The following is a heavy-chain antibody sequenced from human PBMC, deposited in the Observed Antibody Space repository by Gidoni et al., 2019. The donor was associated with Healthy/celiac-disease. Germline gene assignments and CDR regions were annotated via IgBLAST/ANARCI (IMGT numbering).Heavy chain of an antibody. CDR2: IYSGGST. CDR3: GLDPAAYYYGMDV. V-gene: IGHV3-66*01. J-gene: IGHJ6*02. CDR1: GFTVRSNY. D-gene: IGHD2-2*01. Sequence: EVQLVESGGGLVQPGGSLRLSCAASGFTVRSNYMSWVRQAPGKGLEWVSVIYSGGSTYYAASVKGRFTISRDNSKNTLYLQMNSLRAEYTAVYYCGLDPAAYYYGMDVWGQGTTVTVSS.